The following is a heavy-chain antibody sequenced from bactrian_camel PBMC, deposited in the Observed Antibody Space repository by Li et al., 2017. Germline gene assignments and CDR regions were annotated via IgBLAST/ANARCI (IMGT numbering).Heavy chain of an antibody. J-gene: IGHJ4*01. Sequence: QLVESGGGLVQPGGSLRLSCAASGFTFTNYWMHWVRQGPGKGLEWVSSSSSGALSLVYADSVKGRFTISRDNAKNTVYLQMNSLKSGDTALYYCATGFLWRFTATELEYNYWGQGTQVTVS. D-gene: IGHD3*01. CDR3: ATGFLWRFTATELEYNY. V-gene: IGHV3S25*01. CDR1: GFTFTNYW. CDR2: SSSGALSL.